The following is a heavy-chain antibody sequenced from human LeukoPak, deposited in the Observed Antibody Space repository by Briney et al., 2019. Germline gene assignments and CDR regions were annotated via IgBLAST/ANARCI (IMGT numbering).Heavy chain of an antibody. CDR2: IIPIFGTA. J-gene: IGHJ3*02. V-gene: IGHV1-69*13. CDR3: ARVGGTGDYDSSLDAFDI. D-gene: IGHD3-22*01. CDR1: GGTFSSYA. Sequence: SVKVSCKASGGTFSSYAISWVRQAPGQGLEWMGGIIPIFGTANYAQKFQGRVTITADESTSTAYMELSSLRSEDTAVYYCARVGGTGDYDSSLDAFDIWGQGTMVTVSS.